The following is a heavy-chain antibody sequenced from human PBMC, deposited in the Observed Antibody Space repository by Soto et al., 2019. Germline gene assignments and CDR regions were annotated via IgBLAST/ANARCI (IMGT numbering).Heavy chain of an antibody. CDR2: IYYSGST. V-gene: IGHV4-39*01. Sequence: PSETLSLTCTVSGGSISSSSYYWGWIRQPPGKGLEWIGSIYYSGSTYYNPSLKSRVTISVDTSKNQFSLKLSSVTAADTAVYYCARQHRDDWLLLQGAALGYWGQGTLVTVYS. CDR3: ARQHRDDWLLLQGAALGY. J-gene: IGHJ4*02. D-gene: IGHD3-9*01. CDR1: GGSISSSSYY.